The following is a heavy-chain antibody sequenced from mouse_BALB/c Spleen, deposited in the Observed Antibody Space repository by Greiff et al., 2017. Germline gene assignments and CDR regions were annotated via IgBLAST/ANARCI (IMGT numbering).Heavy chain of an antibody. CDR1: GFTFSSYA. CDR3: ASWVYGSSSYFDV. V-gene: IGHV5-6-5*01. D-gene: IGHD1-1*01. J-gene: IGHJ1*01. CDR2: ISSGGST. Sequence: DVMLVESGGGLVKPGGSLKLSCAASGFTFSSYAMSWVRQTPEKRLEWVASISSGGSTYYPDSVKGRFTISRDNARNILYLQMSSLRSEDTAMYYCASWVYGSSSYFDVWGAGTTVTVSS.